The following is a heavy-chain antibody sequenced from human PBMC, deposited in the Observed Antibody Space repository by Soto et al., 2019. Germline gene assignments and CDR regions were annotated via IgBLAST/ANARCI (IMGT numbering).Heavy chain of an antibody. J-gene: IGHJ5*02. CDR1: GFTFTSSA. Sequence: SVKVSCKXSGFTFTSSAVQWVRQARGQRLEWIGWIVVGSGNTNYAQKFQERVTITRDMSTSTAYMELSSLRSEDTAVYYCAARGPHFWSGYYTGYDWFDPWGQGTLVTVSS. CDR2: IVVGSGNT. D-gene: IGHD3-3*02. CDR3: AARGPHFWSGYYTGYDWFDP. V-gene: IGHV1-58*01.